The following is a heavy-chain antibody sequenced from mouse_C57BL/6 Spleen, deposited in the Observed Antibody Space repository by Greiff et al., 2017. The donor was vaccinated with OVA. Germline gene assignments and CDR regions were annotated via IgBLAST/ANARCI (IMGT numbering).Heavy chain of an antibody. J-gene: IGHJ4*01. V-gene: IGHV1-69*01. D-gene: IGHD2-4*01. CDR2: IDPSDSYT. CDR1: GYTFTSYW. CDR3: ARRGAYDYDRGGSRYAMDY. Sequence: QVQLQQSGAELVMPGASVKLSCKASGYTFTSYWMHWVKQRPGQGLEWIGEIDPSDSYTNYNQKFKGKSTLTVDKSSSTAYMQLSSLTSEDSAVYYCARRGAYDYDRGGSRYAMDYWGQGTSVTVSS.